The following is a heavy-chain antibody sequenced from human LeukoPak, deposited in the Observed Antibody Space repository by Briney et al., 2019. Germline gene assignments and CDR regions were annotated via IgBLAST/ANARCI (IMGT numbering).Heavy chain of an antibody. Sequence: GRSLRLSCAASGFTFSSYGMHWVRQAPGKGLEWVIGISYDGSNKYYADSVKGRFTISRDNSKNTLYLQMNSLRAEDTAVYYCAKDFLPPISMVRGGSPLFDFWGQGTLVNVS. V-gene: IGHV3-30*18. CDR1: GFTFSSYG. J-gene: IGHJ4*02. CDR3: AKDFLPPISMVRGGSPLFDF. CDR2: ISYDGSNK. D-gene: IGHD3-10*01.